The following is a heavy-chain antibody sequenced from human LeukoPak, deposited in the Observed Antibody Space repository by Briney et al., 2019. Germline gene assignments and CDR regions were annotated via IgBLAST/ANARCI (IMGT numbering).Heavy chain of an antibody. J-gene: IGHJ4*02. CDR3: AGRVAGTWDY. CDR1: GGSISSYY. CDR2: IYYSGST. V-gene: IGHV4-59*08. D-gene: IGHD6-19*01. Sequence: SETLSLTCTVSGGSISSYYWSWIRQPPGKGLEWIGYIYYSGSTNYNPSLKSRVTISVDTSKNQFSLKLSSVTAADTAVYYCAGRVAGTWDYRGQGTLVIVSS.